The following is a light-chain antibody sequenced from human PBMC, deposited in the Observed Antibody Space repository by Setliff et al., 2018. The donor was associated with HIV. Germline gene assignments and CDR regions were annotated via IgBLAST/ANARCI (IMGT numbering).Light chain of an antibody. Sequence: VLTQPRSVSGSPGQSVTISCTGTSSDVGGYNYVSWYQQHPGKAPKFMIYDVSKRPSGVPDRFSGSKSGNTASLTISGLQAEDEADYYCCSYAGSYTWIFGGGTKVTVL. CDR2: DVS. CDR3: CSYAGSYTWI. V-gene: IGLV2-11*01. J-gene: IGLJ2*01. CDR1: SSDVGGYNY.